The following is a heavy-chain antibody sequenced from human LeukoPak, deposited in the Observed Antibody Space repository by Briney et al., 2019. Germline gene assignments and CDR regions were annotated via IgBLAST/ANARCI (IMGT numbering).Heavy chain of an antibody. J-gene: IGHJ4*02. Sequence: GASVKVSCKASGYTFTSYDINWVRQATGQGLEWMGWMNPNSGNTGYAQKFQGRVTMTTDTSTSTAYMELRSLRSDDTAVYYCARDSSGYYDFDYWGQGTLVTVSP. V-gene: IGHV1-8*01. CDR1: GYTFTSYD. CDR3: ARDSSGYYDFDY. D-gene: IGHD3-22*01. CDR2: MNPNSGNT.